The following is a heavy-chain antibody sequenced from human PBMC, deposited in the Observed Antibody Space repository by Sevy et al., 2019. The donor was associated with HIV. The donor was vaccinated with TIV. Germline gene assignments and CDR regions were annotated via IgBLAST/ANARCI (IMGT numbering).Heavy chain of an antibody. D-gene: IGHD2-2*02. CDR1: GFTVSSNY. CDR2: IYSGGST. CDR3: ARDRVPAAIGDYYYGMDV. Sequence: GGSLRLSCAASGFTVSSNYMSWVRQAPGKGLEWVSVIYSGGSTYYADSVKGRFTISRDNSKNTLYLQMTSLRAAETAVDYCARDRVPAAIGDYYYGMDVWGQGTTVTVSS. J-gene: IGHJ6*02. V-gene: IGHV3-53*01.